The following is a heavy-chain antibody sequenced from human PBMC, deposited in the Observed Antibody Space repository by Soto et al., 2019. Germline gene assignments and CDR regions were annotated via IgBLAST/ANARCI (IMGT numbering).Heavy chain of an antibody. CDR2: IWYDGSNK. D-gene: IGHD2-21*02. CDR1: GFTFSSYG. Sequence: QVQLVESGGGVVQPGRSLRLSCAASGFTFSSYGMHWVRQAPGKGLEWVAVIWYDGSNKYYADSVKGRFTISRDNSKNTLYLPMNSLRAEDTAVYYCARDRVVTAIILGSVEYWGQGTLVTVSS. J-gene: IGHJ4*02. V-gene: IGHV3-33*01. CDR3: ARDRVVTAIILGSVEY.